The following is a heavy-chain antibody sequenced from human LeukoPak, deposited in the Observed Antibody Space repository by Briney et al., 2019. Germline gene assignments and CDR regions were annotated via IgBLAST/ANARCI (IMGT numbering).Heavy chain of an antibody. D-gene: IGHD2-2*01. CDR2: IYYSGST. CDR3: ARGYCSSTSCFHYFDY. V-gene: IGHV4-59*01. J-gene: IGHJ4*02. Sequence: SETLSLTCTVSGGSISSYYWSWIRQPPGKGLEWIGYIYYSGSTNYNPSLKSRVTISVDTSKNQFSLKLSSVTAADTAVYYCARGYCSSTSCFHYFDYWGQGTLVTVSS. CDR1: GGSISSYY.